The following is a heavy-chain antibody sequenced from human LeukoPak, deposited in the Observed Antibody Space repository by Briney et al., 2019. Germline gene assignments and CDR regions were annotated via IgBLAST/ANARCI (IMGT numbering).Heavy chain of an antibody. Sequence: SETLSLTCTVSGGSITSYYWSWIRQPPGKGLEWIGYIYTSGSTNYNPSLKSRVTISVDTSKNQFSLKLNSVTAADTAVYYCARLNTGGYYYYGMDVWGQGTTVTVSS. CDR2: IYTSGST. D-gene: IGHD3-16*01. CDR3: ARLNTGGYYYYGMDV. CDR1: GGSITSYY. V-gene: IGHV4-4*09. J-gene: IGHJ6*02.